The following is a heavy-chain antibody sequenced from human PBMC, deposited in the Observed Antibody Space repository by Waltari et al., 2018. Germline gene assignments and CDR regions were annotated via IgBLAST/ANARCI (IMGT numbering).Heavy chain of an antibody. D-gene: IGHD3-3*01. V-gene: IGHV3-7*01. CDR2: IKQDGSEK. Sequence: CPASGFTFSSYWMSWVRQAPGKGLEWVANIKQDGSEKYYVDSVKGRVTISRDNAKNSLYLQMNSLRAEDTAVYYCARADLRSDAFDIWGQGTMVTVSS. CDR3: ARADLRSDAFDI. CDR1: GFTFSSYW. J-gene: IGHJ3*02.